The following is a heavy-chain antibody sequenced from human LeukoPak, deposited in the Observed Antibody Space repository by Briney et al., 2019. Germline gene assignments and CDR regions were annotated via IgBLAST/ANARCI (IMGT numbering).Heavy chain of an antibody. CDR3: ARDPIKTANHIGWGLQGLKFDY. D-gene: IGHD3-16*01. CDR2: ISYDGSNK. CDR1: GFTFSSYG. V-gene: IGHV3-30*03. Sequence: QSGGSLRLSCAASGFTFSSYGMHWVRQAPGKGLEWVAVISYDGSNKYYADSVKGRFTISRDNSKNTLYLQMNSLRAEDTAVYYCARDPIKTANHIGWGLQGLKFDYWGQGTLVTVSS. J-gene: IGHJ4*02.